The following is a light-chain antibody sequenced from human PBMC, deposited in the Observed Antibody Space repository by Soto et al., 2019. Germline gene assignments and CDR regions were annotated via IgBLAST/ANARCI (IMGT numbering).Light chain of an antibody. CDR3: QQYGSSPRT. CDR1: QSVSSSH. V-gene: IGKV3-20*01. CDR2: GAS. Sequence: EIVLTQAPGTLSLSPGERATLSCRASQSVSSSHLAWYQQKPGQAPRLLIYGASSRATGIPDRFSGSGSGTDFTLTISRLEPEDFAVYYCQQYGSSPRTFGPGTKV. J-gene: IGKJ1*01.